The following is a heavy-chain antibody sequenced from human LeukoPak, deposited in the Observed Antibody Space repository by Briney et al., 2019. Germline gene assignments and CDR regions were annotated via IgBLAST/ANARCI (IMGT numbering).Heavy chain of an antibody. D-gene: IGHD4-17*01. Sequence: ASVKVSCKVSGYTLTELSMHWVRQAPGKGLEWMGGFDPEDGETIYAQKFQGRVTMTEDTSTDTAYMELSSLRSEDTAVYHCATGGTVTTRDAFDIWGQGTMVTVSS. V-gene: IGHV1-24*01. CDR2: FDPEDGET. CDR1: GYTLTELS. CDR3: ATGGTVTTRDAFDI. J-gene: IGHJ3*02.